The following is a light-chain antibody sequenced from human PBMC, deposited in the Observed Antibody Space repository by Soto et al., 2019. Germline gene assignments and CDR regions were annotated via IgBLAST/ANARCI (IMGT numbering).Light chain of an antibody. CDR2: EGT. CDR3: SSYAGSSARVV. J-gene: IGLJ2*01. Sequence: QAASVSGSPGQSITISCTRSSTDFENYNLVSWYQHCPDKAPKLIIYEGTKRPSEISDRFSGSESDTTASLIISGLQPEDEADYYCSSYAGSSARVVFGGGTKLTVL. CDR1: STDFENYNL. V-gene: IGLV2-23*01.